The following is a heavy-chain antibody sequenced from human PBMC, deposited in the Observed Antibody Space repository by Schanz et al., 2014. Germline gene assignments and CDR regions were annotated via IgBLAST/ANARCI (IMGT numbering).Heavy chain of an antibody. Sequence: EVQLVESGGGLVQPGGSLRLSCTASGFTFSSYSMNWVRQDPGKGLEWVSYVSRSTPDIYYADSVKGRFTISRDNAKNSLYLQMNSLRSEDTAVYFCARGPSTGAFDIWGQGTLXTVSS. CDR1: GFTFSSYS. CDR2: VSRSTPDI. V-gene: IGHV3-48*01. CDR3: ARGPSTGAFDI. J-gene: IGHJ3*02.